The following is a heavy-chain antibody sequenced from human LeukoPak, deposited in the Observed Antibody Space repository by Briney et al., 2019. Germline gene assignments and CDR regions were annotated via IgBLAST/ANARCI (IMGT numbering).Heavy chain of an antibody. V-gene: IGHV3-30*18. CDR3: AKGDYGAIDY. J-gene: IGHJ4*02. Sequence: TGRSLRLSCAASGFTFSSYGMHWVRQAPGKGLEWVAVISYDGSNKYCADSVKGRFTISRDNSKNTLYLQMNSLRAEDTAVYYCAKGDYGAIDYWGQGTLVTVSS. CDR1: GFTFSSYG. CDR2: ISYDGSNK. D-gene: IGHD4-17*01.